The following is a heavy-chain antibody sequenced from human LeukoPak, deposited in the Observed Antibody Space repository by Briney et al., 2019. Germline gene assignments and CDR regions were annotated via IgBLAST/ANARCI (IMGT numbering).Heavy chain of an antibody. J-gene: IGHJ4*02. V-gene: IGHV3-23*01. D-gene: IGHD3-3*01. Sequence: GGSLRHSCAASGFTFSSYDMNWVRQAPGKGLEWVASISGSGGSTYYADSVKGRFTISRDNSKNTLYLQMNSLRAEDTAVYYCAKVDLRFLEWLPQDWGQGTLVTVSS. CDR3: AKVDLRFLEWLPQD. CDR2: ISGSGGST. CDR1: GFTFSSYD.